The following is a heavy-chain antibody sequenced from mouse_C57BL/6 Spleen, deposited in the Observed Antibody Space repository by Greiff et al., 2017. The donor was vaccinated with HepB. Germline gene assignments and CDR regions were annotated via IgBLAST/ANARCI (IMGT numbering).Heavy chain of an antibody. CDR1: GFTFSDYG. D-gene: IGHD1-1*01. Sequence: EVKLVESGGGLVKPGGSLKLSCAASGFTFSDYGMHWVRQAPEKGLEWVAYISSGSSTIYYADTVKGRFTISRDNAKNTLFLQMTSLRSEDTAMYYCARVSYGDWYFDVWGTGTTVTVSS. V-gene: IGHV5-17*01. CDR2: ISSGSSTI. CDR3: ARVSYGDWYFDV. J-gene: IGHJ1*03.